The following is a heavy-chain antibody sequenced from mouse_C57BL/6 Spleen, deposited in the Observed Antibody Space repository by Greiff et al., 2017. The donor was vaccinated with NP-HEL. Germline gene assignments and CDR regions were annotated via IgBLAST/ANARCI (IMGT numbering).Heavy chain of an antibody. CDR3: ARSDYYGSSSSSGYVDY. CDR1: GYTFTSYW. D-gene: IGHD1-1*01. CDR2: IHPNSGST. Sequence: QVQLQQPGAALVKPGASVKLSCKASGYTFTSYWMHWVKQRPGHGLEWIGMIHPNSGSTNYNEKFKSKATLTVDKSSSTAYMQLSSLTSEDSAVYYCARSDYYGSSSSSGYVDYWGQGTTLTVSS. V-gene: IGHV1-64*01. J-gene: IGHJ2*01.